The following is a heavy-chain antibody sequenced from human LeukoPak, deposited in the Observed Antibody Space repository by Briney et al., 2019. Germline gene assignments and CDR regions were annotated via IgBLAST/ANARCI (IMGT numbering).Heavy chain of an antibody. Sequence: ASVKVSCKASGYTFTGYYMHWVRQAPGQGLEGMGWIYPNSGGTNLAQKFQGRVTITTATSIGTAYMELRRLRPDDTAVYYCARVDGDAFDYWGQRTLVTVS. V-gene: IGHV1-2*02. CDR3: ARVDGDAFDY. CDR2: IYPNSGGT. J-gene: IGHJ4*02. D-gene: IGHD4-17*01. CDR1: GYTFTGYY.